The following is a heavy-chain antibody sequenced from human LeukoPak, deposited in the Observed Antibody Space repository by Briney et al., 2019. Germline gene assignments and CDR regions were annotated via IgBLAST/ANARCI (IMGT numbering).Heavy chain of an antibody. CDR2: INHSGST. Sequence: SETLSLTCAVYGGSFSGYYWSWLRQPPGKGLEWIGEINHSGSTNYNPSLKSRVTISVDTSKNQFSLKLSSVTAADTAVYYCARGRPGSTGDYVNVRPHFDYWGQGTLVTVSS. CDR3: ARGRPGSTGDYVNVRPHFDY. CDR1: GGSFSGYY. J-gene: IGHJ4*02. V-gene: IGHV4-34*01. D-gene: IGHD4-17*01.